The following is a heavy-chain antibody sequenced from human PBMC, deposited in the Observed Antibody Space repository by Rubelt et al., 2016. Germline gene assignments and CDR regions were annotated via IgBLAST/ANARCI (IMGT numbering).Heavy chain of an antibody. V-gene: IGHV4-34*01. D-gene: IGHD1-26*01. Sequence: QVQLQQWGAGLLKPSETLSLTCAVYGGSFSGYYWSWIRQPPGKGLEWIGEINHSGSTNYNPSLKSRVTISVDTSNNQFSLKRSSVTAADTAVYYCARRRRYSGSSYWYFDLWGRGTLVTVSS. CDR2: INHSGST. CDR1: GGSFSGYY. CDR3: ARRRRYSGSSYWYFDL. J-gene: IGHJ2*01.